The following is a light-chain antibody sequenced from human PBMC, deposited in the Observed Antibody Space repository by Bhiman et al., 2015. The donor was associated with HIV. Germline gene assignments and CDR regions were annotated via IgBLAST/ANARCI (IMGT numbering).Light chain of an antibody. CDR3: QSYDSSLSHV. CDR2: DNN. V-gene: IGLV2-14*03. Sequence: QSALTQPASVSGSPGQSITISCTGTSSDVGGYNYVSWYQHLPGTAPKLLIYDNNNRPSGVPDRFSGSKSGTSASLAITGLQADDESDYYCQSYDSSLSHVFGTATRVTVL. J-gene: IGLJ1*01. CDR1: SSDVGGYNY.